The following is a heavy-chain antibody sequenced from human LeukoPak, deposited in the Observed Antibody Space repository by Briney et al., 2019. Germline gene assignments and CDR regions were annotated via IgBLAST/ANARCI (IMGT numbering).Heavy chain of an antibody. D-gene: IGHD3-22*01. CDR2: ISSRGGTA. J-gene: IGHJ4*02. Sequence: GGSLRLSCAASGFSFSSYGMNWVRQAPGKGLEWVSGISSRGGTAYYADSVKGRFTISRDNSKNTLYLQMNSLRAEDTAVYYCAKDRGSGYHYFDYWGQGTLVTVSS. CDR3: AKDRGSGYHYFDY. CDR1: GFSFSSYG. V-gene: IGHV3-23*01.